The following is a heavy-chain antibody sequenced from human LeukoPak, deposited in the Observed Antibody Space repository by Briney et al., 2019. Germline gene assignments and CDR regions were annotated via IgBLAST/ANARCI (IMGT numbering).Heavy chain of an antibody. V-gene: IGHV1-24*01. D-gene: IGHD3-10*01. J-gene: IGHJ4*02. CDR1: GYTLTELS. CDR3: ATRRYRFGELLSDY. CDR2: FDPEDGET. Sequence: GASVKVSCKLSGYTLTELSMHWVRQAPGKGLEWMGGFDPEDGETIYAQKFQGRVTMTEDTSTDTAYMELSSLRSEDTAVYYCATRRYRFGELLSDYWGQGTLVTVSS.